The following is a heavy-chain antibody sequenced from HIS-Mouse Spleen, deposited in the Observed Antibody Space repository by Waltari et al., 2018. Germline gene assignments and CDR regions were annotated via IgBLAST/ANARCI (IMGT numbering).Heavy chain of an antibody. V-gene: IGHV4-39*07. CDR1: GGSISSSSYY. Sequence: QLQLQESGPGLVKPSETLSLTCTVSGGSISSSSYYWGWIRQPPGKGLEWIGSIYYSGITYYNPSLKSRVTISVDTSKNQFSLKLSSVTAADTAVYYCARDFDGSYYYFDYWGQGTLVTVSS. CDR2: IYYSGIT. CDR3: ARDFDGSYYYFDY. J-gene: IGHJ4*02. D-gene: IGHD1-26*01.